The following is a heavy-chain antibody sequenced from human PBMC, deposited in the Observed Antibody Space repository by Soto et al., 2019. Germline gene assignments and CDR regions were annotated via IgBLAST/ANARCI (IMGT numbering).Heavy chain of an antibody. CDR1: GFSLSTSGVG. V-gene: IGHV2-5*02. CDR3: ARDSSGYLGFDY. Sequence: QITLKESGPTLVKPTQTLTLTCTFSGFSLSTSGVGVGWIRQPPGKALEWLALIYWDDDKRYSPSLKSRLTITKDTSKNLVVLTMTNMDPVDTATYYCARDSSGYLGFDYWGQGTLVTVSS. J-gene: IGHJ4*02. D-gene: IGHD3-22*01. CDR2: IYWDDDK.